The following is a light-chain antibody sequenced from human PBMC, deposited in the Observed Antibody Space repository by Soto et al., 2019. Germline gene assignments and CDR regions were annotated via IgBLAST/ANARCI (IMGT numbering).Light chain of an antibody. CDR1: QSVSNNY. CDR2: GAS. Sequence: ELVLTQSPGTLSLSAGERATLSWRASQSVSNNYLAWYQQKPGQAPRLLIYGASNRATGIPDRFSGSGSGTDFTLTISRLEPEDFAVYYCQQYGSSGTFGQGTKVDIK. J-gene: IGKJ1*01. CDR3: QQYGSSGT. V-gene: IGKV3-20*01.